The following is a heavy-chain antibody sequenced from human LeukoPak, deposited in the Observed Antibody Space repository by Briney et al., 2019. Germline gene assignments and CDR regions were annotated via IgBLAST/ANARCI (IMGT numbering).Heavy chain of an antibody. D-gene: IGHD2-15*01. V-gene: IGHV4-39*01. CDR2: MSYSGCT. J-gene: IGHJ6*02. CDR3: ARWGCSGGGCYYYFYYGMDV. CDR1: GDSISSSTYH. Sequence: SETLSLTCTVSGDSISSSTYHWGWIRQPPGKGLEWIATMSYSGCTYYNPSLKSRVTMSVDASKNQFSLKVNSVTAADTAVYYCARWGCSGGGCYYYFYYGMDVWGQGTTVTVSS.